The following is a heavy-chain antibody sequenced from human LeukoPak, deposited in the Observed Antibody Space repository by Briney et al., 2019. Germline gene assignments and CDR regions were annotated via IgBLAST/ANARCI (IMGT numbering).Heavy chain of an antibody. Sequence: SETLSLTCTVSGGSISSSSYYWGWIRQPPGKGLEWIGTIYYSGSAYYNPSLKSRVTISVDTSKSQFSLKLSSVTAADAAVYYCARQAWNYFDYWGQGTLVTVSS. CDR3: ARQAWNYFDY. CDR1: GGSISSSSYY. D-gene: IGHD1-1*01. J-gene: IGHJ4*02. V-gene: IGHV4-39*01. CDR2: IYYSGSA.